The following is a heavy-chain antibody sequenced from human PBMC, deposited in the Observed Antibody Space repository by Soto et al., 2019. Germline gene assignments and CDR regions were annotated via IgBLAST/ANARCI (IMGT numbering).Heavy chain of an antibody. CDR2: MYSGGTT. Sequence: GGSLRLSCEASGFSVSTNYMTWVRQAPGKGLEWVSHMYSGGTTHYADYVKGRFTIFRDNSKNTVYLQMNSPRTEDTAHYYCARGYGTSYGFGYWGQGTLVTVSS. D-gene: IGHD3-16*02. V-gene: IGHV3-53*01. CDR3: ARGYGTSYGFGY. CDR1: GFSVSTNY. J-gene: IGHJ4*02.